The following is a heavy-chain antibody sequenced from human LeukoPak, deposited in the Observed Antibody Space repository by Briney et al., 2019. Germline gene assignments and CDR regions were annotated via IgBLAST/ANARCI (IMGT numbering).Heavy chain of an antibody. D-gene: IGHD5-12*01. CDR2: IRYDGSNK. V-gene: IGHV3-30*02. Sequence: GGSLRLSCTASGFTFSSYGMHWVRQAPGKGLEWVAFIRYDGSNKYYADSVKGRFTISRDNSKNTLYLQMNSLRAEDTAVYYCAKDEYGYSGYEGAFDIWGQGTMVTVSS. J-gene: IGHJ3*02. CDR3: AKDEYGYSGYEGAFDI. CDR1: GFTFSSYG.